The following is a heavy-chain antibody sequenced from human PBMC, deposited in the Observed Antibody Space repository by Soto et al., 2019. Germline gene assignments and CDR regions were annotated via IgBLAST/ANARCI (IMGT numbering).Heavy chain of an antibody. CDR3: ARGATGTTTHFDY. Sequence: PSETLSLTCGVSGGFISSGGHSWSWIRQPPGQALEWIGYIYHSGSTYFNPSLKSRVTISIDRPKNQFSLKLTSVTAADTAVYYCARGATGTTTHFDYWGQGTLVTVSS. CDR1: GGFISSGGHS. J-gene: IGHJ4*02. V-gene: IGHV4-30-2*01. CDR2: IYHSGST. D-gene: IGHD1-1*01.